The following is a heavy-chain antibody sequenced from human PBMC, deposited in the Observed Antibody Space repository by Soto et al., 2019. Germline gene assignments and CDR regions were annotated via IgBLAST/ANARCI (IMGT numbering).Heavy chain of an antibody. J-gene: IGHJ3*02. D-gene: IGHD2-2*01. Sequence: QVQLQESGPGLVKPSQTLSLTCTVSGGSISSGGYYWSWIRQHPGKGLEWIGYIYYSGSTYYNPSLKRRVPISVDTSKNQFPLKLSSVTAAYTAVYYCARGRYCSSTSCYHVGAFDIWGQGTMVTVSS. CDR3: ARGRYCSSTSCYHVGAFDI. CDR1: GGSISSGGYY. V-gene: IGHV4-31*03. CDR2: IYYSGST.